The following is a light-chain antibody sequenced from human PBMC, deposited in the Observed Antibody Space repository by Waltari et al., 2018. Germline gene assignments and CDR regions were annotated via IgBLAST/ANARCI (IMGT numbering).Light chain of an antibody. CDR1: GPNIRAGHD. CDR3: QSYDTSLSVV. J-gene: IGLJ3*02. Sequence: QSVLPQPPSVSGAPGQRVTIPCTGSGPNIRAGHDCHWYQQLPRAAPKLLIYGSSSRPLGVPDRFFGSTSGTSASLAIIGLQAEDEADYYCQSYDTSLSVVFGGGTKLTVL. CDR2: GSS. V-gene: IGLV1-40*01.